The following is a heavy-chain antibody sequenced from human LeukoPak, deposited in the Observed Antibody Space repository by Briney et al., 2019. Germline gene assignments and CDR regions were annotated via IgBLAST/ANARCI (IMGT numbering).Heavy chain of an antibody. J-gene: IGHJ4*02. D-gene: IGHD6-19*01. CDR2: IPYDGSNK. CDR3: ARDLLAVALDY. CDR1: GFTFSSYA. Sequence: PGASLRLSCAASGFTFSSYAMSWVRQAPGKGLEWVAVIPYDGSNKYYADSVKGRLTISRDNSKNTLYLQMNSLRAEDTAVYYCARDLLAVALDYWGQGTLVTVSS. V-gene: IGHV3-30*04.